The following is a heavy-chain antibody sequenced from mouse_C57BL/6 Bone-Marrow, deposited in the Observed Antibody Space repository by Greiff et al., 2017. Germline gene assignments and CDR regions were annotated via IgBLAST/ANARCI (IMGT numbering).Heavy chain of an antibody. CDR2: INPSSGYT. V-gene: IGHV1-4*01. CDR3: ARWVLEAY. Sequence: VQLQQSGAELARPGASVKMSCKASGYTFTSYTMHWVKQRPGQGLEWIGYINPSSGYTKYNQKFKDKATLTADKSSSTAYMQLSSLTSEDSAVXYCARWVLEAYWGQGTLVTVSA. D-gene: IGHD2-3*01. CDR1: GYTFTSYT. J-gene: IGHJ3*01.